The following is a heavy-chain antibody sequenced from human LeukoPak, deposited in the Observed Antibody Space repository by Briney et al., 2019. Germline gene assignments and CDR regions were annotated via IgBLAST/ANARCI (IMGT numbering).Heavy chain of an antibody. D-gene: IGHD6-19*01. CDR1: GGSISSGGYY. CDR2: TDYSGST. V-gene: IGHV4-31*03. CDR3: ARGKSSGWYYFDY. Sequence: QTLSLTCTVSGGSISSGGYYWSWIRQHPGKGLEWIGYTDYSGSTYYNPSLKSRITISVDTSKNQFSLKLSSVTAADTAVYYCARGKSSGWYYFDYWGQGTLVTVSS. J-gene: IGHJ4*02.